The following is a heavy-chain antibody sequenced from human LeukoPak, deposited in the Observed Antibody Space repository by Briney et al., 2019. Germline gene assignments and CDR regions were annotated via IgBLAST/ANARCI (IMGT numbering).Heavy chain of an antibody. CDR2: IYHSGST. Sequence: PSQTLSLTCAVSGYSIRSDYYWGWIRPPPGKGLEWIGRIYHSGSTYYNPSLKSRVTVSGDTSKKPYSLKLSSVTAADTAVYYCARVATRVATIDKASYCFDYWGQGTLVTVSS. J-gene: IGHJ4*02. V-gene: IGHV4-38-2*01. CDR3: ARVATRVATIDKASYCFDY. CDR1: GYSIRSDYY. D-gene: IGHD5-12*01.